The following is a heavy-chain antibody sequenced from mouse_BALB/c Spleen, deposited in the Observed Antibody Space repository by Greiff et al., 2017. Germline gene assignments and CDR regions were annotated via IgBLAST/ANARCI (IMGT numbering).Heavy chain of an antibody. CDR2: ISSGGSYT. D-gene: IGHD2-14*01. J-gene: IGHJ2*01. CDR3: AGDRYYFDY. Sequence: EVHLVESGGGLVKPGGSLKLSCAASGFTFSSYAMSWVRQTPEKSLEWVEAISSGGSYTYYPDSVKGRFTISRDNAKNTLYLQMSSLRSEATAMYYCAGDRYYFDYWGQGTTLTVSS. V-gene: IGHV5-9-3*01. CDR1: GFTFSSYA.